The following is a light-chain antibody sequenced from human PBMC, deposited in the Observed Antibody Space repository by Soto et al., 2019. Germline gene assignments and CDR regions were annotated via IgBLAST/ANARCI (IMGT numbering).Light chain of an antibody. V-gene: IGLV2-23*02. Sequence: QSALTQPASVSGSTGQSITISCTGTSSDVGSYHLVSWYQQHPGKAPKLMIYEVSKRPSGVSNRFSGSKSGNTASLTLSGLQAEDDADYYCCSYAGSSTGVFGGGTKVTVL. CDR3: CSYAGSSTGV. CDR2: EVS. J-gene: IGLJ3*02. CDR1: SSDVGSYHL.